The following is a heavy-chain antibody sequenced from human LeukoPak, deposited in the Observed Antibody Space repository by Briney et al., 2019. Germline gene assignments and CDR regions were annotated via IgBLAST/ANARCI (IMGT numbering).Heavy chain of an antibody. CDR3: VRLGRDGYTYGAAY. V-gene: IGHV3-20*04. D-gene: IGHD5-24*01. CDR2: INWNGGST. Sequence: GGTLRLSCAVSGYIFNDYGMRWVRQAPGKGLEWVAGINWNGGSTGYAASVKGRCTISRDNAKTALYLEMNSLRVEDTAFYYCVRLGRDGYTYGAAYWGQGALVTVSS. J-gene: IGHJ1*01. CDR1: GYIFNDYG.